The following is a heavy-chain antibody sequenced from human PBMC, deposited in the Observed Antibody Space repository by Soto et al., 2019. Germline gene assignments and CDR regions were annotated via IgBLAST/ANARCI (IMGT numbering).Heavy chain of an antibody. J-gene: IGHJ6*02. Sequence: QVQLVQSGAEVKKPGSSVKVSCRASGDTFSSYTVNWVRQAPGRGLEWLGRFIPVLGTTDYAQKFKGRVTITADKSTNIVYMELSSLRSEDRAVYYCARRRYCGYDCYHKHYYGMDVWGQGTTVTVAS. CDR3: ARRRYCGYDCYHKHYYGMDV. V-gene: IGHV1-69*08. CDR1: GDTFSSYT. D-gene: IGHD2-21*02. CDR2: FIPVLGTT.